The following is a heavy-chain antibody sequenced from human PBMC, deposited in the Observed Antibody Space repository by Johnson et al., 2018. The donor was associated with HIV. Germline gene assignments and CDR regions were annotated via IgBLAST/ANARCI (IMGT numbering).Heavy chain of an antibody. CDR3: ARSVGYYDSSGYPDAFDI. J-gene: IGHJ3*02. V-gene: IGHV3-20*04. Sequence: VQLVESGGGVVRPGGSLRLSCAASGFTFDDYGMNWVRQGPGKGLEWVYGINWNGGSTGYADSVKGRFTISRDNAKNSLYLQMNSLRAEDTALYYCARSVGYYDSSGYPDAFDIWGQGTMVTVSS. CDR2: INWNGGST. D-gene: IGHD3-22*01. CDR1: GFTFDDYG.